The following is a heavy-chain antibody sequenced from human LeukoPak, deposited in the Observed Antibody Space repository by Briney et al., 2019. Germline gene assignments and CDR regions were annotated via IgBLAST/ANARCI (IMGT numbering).Heavy chain of an antibody. CDR1: GGSISSSSYY. CDR3: ARVNTIFGVVITGFDP. V-gene: IGHV4-39*07. Sequence: SETLSLTCTVSGGSISSSSYYWGWIRQPPGKGLEWIGSIYYSGSTYYNPSLKSRVTISVDTSKNQFSLKLSSVTAADTAVYYCARVNTIFGVVITGFDPWGQGTLVTVSS. J-gene: IGHJ5*02. CDR2: IYYSGST. D-gene: IGHD3-3*01.